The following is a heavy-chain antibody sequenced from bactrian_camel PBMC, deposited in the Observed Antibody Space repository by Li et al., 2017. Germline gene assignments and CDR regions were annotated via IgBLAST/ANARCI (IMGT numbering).Heavy chain of an antibody. CDR2: IDSDNST. Sequence: HVQLVESGGGSMRAGGTLKLSCKASNYVHSRCGMGWYHQAPGKQREEVAGIDSDNSTTYGDSVKGRFTISRDNAKNTLFLQMNNLKPEDTGVYFCAAKKVISCSGGYCYWGQGTQVTVS. V-gene: IGHV3S53*01. CDR3: AAKKVISCSGGYCY. J-gene: IGHJ4*01. D-gene: IGHD2*01. CDR1: NYVHSRCG.